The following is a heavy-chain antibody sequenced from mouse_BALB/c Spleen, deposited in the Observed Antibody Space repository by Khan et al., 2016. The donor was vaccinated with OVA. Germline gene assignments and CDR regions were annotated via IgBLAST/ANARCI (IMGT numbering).Heavy chain of an antibody. CDR2: IWSDGTT. CDR3: ARQPYFHYYVMDY. Sequence: VQRVESGPGLVAPSQSLSITCTISGFSLTNYGVHWVRQPPGKGLEWLVVIWSDGTTTYDSALKSRLTISKDNSKSQVFLKMDSLQTDDTAMDYCARQPYFHYYVMDYWGQGTSVTVSS. CDR1: GFSLTNYG. V-gene: IGHV2-6-1*01. D-gene: IGHD2-10*01. J-gene: IGHJ4*01.